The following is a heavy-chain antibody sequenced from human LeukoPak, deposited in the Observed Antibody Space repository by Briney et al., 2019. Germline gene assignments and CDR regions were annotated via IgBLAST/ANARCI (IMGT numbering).Heavy chain of an antibody. CDR1: GGTFSSYA. Sequence: SVKVSCKASGGTFSSYAISWVRQAPGQGLEWMGEIIPIFGTANYAQKFQGRVTITADESTSTAYMELSSLRSEDTAVYYCARALSWGGGMDVWGQGTTVTVSS. J-gene: IGHJ6*02. V-gene: IGHV1-69*13. CDR3: ARALSWGGGMDV. D-gene: IGHD1-26*01. CDR2: IIPIFGTA.